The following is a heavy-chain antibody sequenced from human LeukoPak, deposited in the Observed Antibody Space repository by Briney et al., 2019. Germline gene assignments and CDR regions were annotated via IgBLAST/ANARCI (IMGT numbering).Heavy chain of an antibody. CDR3: AKDTRGYSYGSYFDY. D-gene: IGHD5-18*01. CDR2: ISWNSGNI. CDR1: GFTFDDYA. Sequence: GGSLRRSCAASGFTFDDYAMHWVRQAPGKGLEWVSGISWNSGNIGYADSVKGRFTISRDNAKNSLYLQMNSLRAEDTALYYCAKDTRGYSYGSYFDYWGQGTLVTVSS. J-gene: IGHJ4*02. V-gene: IGHV3-9*01.